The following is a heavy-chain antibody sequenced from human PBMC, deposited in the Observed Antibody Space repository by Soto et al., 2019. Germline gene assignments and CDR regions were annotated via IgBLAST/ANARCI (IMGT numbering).Heavy chain of an antibody. J-gene: IGHJ6*02. CDR1: GYSFTSYW. CDR2: IYPGDSDT. V-gene: IGHV5-51*01. CDR3: ARPRDGHKGKNYYGMDV. Sequence: VESLKISCKGSGYSFTSYWIGWVRQMPGKGLEWMGIIYPGDSDTRYSPSFQGRVTISADKSISTAYLQWSSLKASDTAMYYCARPRDGHKGKNYYGMDVWGQGTTVTVSS.